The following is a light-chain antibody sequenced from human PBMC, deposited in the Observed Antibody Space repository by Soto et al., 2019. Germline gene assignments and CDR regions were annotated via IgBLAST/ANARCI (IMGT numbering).Light chain of an antibody. Sequence: DIVLTQSPATLSLSPGNRVALSGRANESISHKLAWYQQKPGQPPRLLIYDTSTRATDIPARFSGSGSGTEFTLTISSLQSEDFALYYCQHYNNWPLTFGGGTKVDIK. V-gene: IGKV3-15*01. CDR1: ESISHK. CDR3: QHYNNWPLT. CDR2: DTS. J-gene: IGKJ4*01.